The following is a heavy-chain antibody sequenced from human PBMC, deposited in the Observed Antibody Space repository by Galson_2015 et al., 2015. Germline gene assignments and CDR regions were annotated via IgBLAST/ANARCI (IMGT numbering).Heavy chain of an antibody. Sequence: SLRLSCAASGFTFSSYAMHWVRQAPGKGLEWVAVISYDGSNKYYADSVKGRFTISRDNSKNTLYLQMNSLRAEDTAVYYCARGAQQLRNGYYGMDVWGQGTTVTVSS. V-gene: IGHV3-30-3*01. CDR1: GFTFSSYA. CDR2: ISYDGSNK. D-gene: IGHD6-13*01. J-gene: IGHJ6*02. CDR3: ARGAQQLRNGYYGMDV.